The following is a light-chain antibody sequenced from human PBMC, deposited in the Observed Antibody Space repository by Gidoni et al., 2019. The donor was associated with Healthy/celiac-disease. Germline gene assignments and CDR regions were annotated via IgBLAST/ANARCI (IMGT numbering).Light chain of an antibody. Sequence: EIVMTQSPATLSVSPGERATLSCRASQSVSSNLALYQQKPGQAPRLLIYGASTRATGIPARFSGSGSGTEFTLTISSLQSEDFAVYYCQQYNNWPYTFGQXDQAGDQT. CDR1: QSVSSN. V-gene: IGKV3-15*01. CDR3: QQYNNWPYT. CDR2: GAS. J-gene: IGKJ2*01.